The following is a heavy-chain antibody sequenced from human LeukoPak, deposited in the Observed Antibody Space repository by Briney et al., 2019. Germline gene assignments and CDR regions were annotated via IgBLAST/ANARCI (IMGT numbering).Heavy chain of an antibody. CDR1: GGSISPYY. D-gene: IGHD3-10*01. CDR2: IYYSGNT. CDR3: ARDGSGSLDV. Sequence: PSETLSLTCDVSGGSISPYYWNWIRQPPGKGLEWIGYIYYSGNTYFNPSLKSRVTMSVDKSKNRCSLKLRSVTVADTAVYFCARDGSGSLDVWGQGTTVNVSS. V-gene: IGHV4-59*12. J-gene: IGHJ6*02.